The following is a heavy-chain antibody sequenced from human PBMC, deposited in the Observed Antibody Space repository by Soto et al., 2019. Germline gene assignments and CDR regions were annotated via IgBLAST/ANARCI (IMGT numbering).Heavy chain of an antibody. CDR2: IGTAGDT. CDR3: ARALRGRYYYYDGMDV. J-gene: IGHJ6*02. V-gene: IGHV3-13*01. Sequence: EVPLVESGGGLVQPGGSLRLSCAASGFTFSSYDMHWVRQATGKGLEWVSAIGTAGDTYYPGSVKGRFTISRENAKNSVYLQMNSLRAEDTAGYYCARALRGRYYYYDGMDVWGQGATVTGSS. D-gene: IGHD3-16*01. CDR1: GFTFSSYD.